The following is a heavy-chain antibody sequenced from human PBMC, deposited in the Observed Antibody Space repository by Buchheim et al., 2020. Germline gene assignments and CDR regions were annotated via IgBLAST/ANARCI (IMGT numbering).Heavy chain of an antibody. CDR2: ISGSGGST. J-gene: IGHJ5*02. V-gene: IGHV3-23*01. CDR3: ANWEPTDNWFDP. D-gene: IGHD1-26*01. CDR1: GFTFSSYA. Sequence: EVQLLESGGGLVQPGGSLRLSCAASGFTFSSYAMSWVRQAPGKGLEWVSAISGSGGSTYYAEYVQGRFTISRDKSKKTLDLQMNSLRAEDTAVYYCANWEPTDNWFDPWGQGTL.